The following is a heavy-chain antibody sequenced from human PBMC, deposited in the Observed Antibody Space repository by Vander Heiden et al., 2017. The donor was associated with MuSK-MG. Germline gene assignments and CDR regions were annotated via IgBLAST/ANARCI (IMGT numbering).Heavy chain of an antibody. Sequence: EVQMVQSGGGLVQPGRSLRLSCAVSGFSFGEYAMHWVRQAPGKGPQWVAGISWNSGRMDYADAVTGRFTISRDNAKNSLYLQMNNLTTADTAFYYCAKGIAAAAIGDLDYWGQGALVTVSS. CDR3: AKGIAAAAIGDLDY. D-gene: IGHD6-13*01. V-gene: IGHV3-9*01. CDR1: GFSFGEYA. J-gene: IGHJ4*02. CDR2: ISWNSGRM.